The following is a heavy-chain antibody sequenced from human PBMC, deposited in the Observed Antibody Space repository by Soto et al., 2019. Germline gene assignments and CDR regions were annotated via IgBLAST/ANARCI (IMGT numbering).Heavy chain of an antibody. CDR3: ARGFGYCSSTSVSADCWFDP. J-gene: IGHJ5*02. CDR1: GGSISSSSYY. CDR2: IYYSGST. D-gene: IGHD2-2*01. Sequence: SETLSLTCTVSGGSISSSSYYWGWIRQPPGKGLEWIGSIYYSGSTYYNPSLKSRVTISVDTSKNQFSLKLSSVTAADTAVYYCARGFGYCSSTSVSADCWFDPWGQGTLVTVSS. V-gene: IGHV4-39*07.